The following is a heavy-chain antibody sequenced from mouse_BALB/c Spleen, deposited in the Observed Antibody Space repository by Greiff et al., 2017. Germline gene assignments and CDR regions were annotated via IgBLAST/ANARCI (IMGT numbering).Heavy chain of an antibody. CDR2: INPSTGYT. D-gene: IGHD1-1*01. J-gene: IGHJ4*01. V-gene: IGHV1-7*01. CDR3: ARKDYVGAMDY. Sequence: VQLQQSGAELAKPGASVKMSCKASGYTFTSYWMHWVKQRPGQGLEWIGYINPSTGYTEYNQKFKDKATLTADKSSSTAYMQLSSLTSEDSAVYYCARKDYVGAMDYWGQGTAGTVSS. CDR1: GYTFTSYW.